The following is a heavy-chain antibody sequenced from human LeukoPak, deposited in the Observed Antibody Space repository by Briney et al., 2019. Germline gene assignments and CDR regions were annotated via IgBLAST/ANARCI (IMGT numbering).Heavy chain of an antibody. CDR3: ARYYYDSSGYFDY. V-gene: IGHV3-21*01. J-gene: IGHJ4*02. D-gene: IGHD3-22*01. Sequence: GGSLRLSCAASGFTFSSYSMNWVRQAPGKGLEWVSSISSSSSYVYYADSVKGRFTISRDNAKNSLYLQKNSLRAEDTAVYYCARYYYDSSGYFDYWGQGTLVTVSS. CDR2: ISSSSSYV. CDR1: GFTFSSYS.